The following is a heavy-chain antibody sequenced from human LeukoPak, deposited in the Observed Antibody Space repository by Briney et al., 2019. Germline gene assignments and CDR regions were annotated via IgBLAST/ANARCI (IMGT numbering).Heavy chain of an antibody. CDR2: VYYSGRT. V-gene: IGHV4-59*08. CDR1: GGSISSYY. D-gene: IGHD5-24*01. Sequence: SSETLSLTCTVSGGSISSYYWTWIRQPPGKGLEWIGYVYYSGRTKYNPSLKSRVTISADTSKNQFSLKLSSVTAADTAVYYCARRMATNPKYCFDYWGQGILVTVSS. J-gene: IGHJ4*02. CDR3: ARRMATNPKYCFDY.